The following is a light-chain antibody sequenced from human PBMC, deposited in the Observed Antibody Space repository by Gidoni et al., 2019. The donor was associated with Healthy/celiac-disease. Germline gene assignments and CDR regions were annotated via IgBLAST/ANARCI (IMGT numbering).Light chain of an antibody. V-gene: IGKV3-11*01. J-gene: IGKJ5*01. CDR2: DAS. Sequence: ESVLTQSPATLSLSPGERATLSCRASQSVSSYLAWYQQKPGQAPRLLIYDASNRATGVPAKFSSSGSGTDFTLTISSLEPEDFAVYYCQQRSNWPPVTFGQXTRLEIK. CDR3: QQRSNWPPVT. CDR1: QSVSSY.